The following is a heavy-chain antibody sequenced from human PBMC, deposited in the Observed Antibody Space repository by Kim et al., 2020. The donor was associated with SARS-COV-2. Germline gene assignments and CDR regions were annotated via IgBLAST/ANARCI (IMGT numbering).Heavy chain of an antibody. CDR3: AKDPTVATIRGNFDY. CDR2: ISGGGSST. J-gene: IGHJ4*02. D-gene: IGHD5-12*01. Sequence: GGSLRLSCAASGFTFTSYAMSWVRQAPGKGLEWVATISGGGSSTYYADSVKGRFTISRDNSKNTLYLQLRSLRVEDTAIYYCAKDPTVATIRGNFDYWGQGTLVTVSS. V-gene: IGHV3-23*01. CDR1: GFTFTSYA.